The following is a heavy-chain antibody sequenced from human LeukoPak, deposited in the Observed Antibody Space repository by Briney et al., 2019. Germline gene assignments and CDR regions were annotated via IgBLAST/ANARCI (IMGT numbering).Heavy chain of an antibody. CDR3: ARSPVTTWWFDP. V-gene: IGHV4-4*07. J-gene: IGHJ5*02. Sequence: SETLSLTCTVSGGSISSFYWSWIRQPAGKGLEWIGRIYTSGNTNYNPSLKSRVTISVDTSKNQFSRRLSSVTAADTAIYYCARSPVTTWWFDPWGQGTVVTVSS. CDR1: GGSISSFY. CDR2: IYTSGNT. D-gene: IGHD4-17*01.